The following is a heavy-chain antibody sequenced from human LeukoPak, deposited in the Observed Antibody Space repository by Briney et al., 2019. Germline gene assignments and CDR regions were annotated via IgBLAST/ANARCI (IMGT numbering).Heavy chain of an antibody. D-gene: IGHD4/OR15-4a*01. V-gene: IGHV3-74*01. CDR3: AREGVPGALDY. CDR1: GFTFSNYW. CDR2: IKYDGSAT. Sequence: GGSLRLSCAASGFTFSNYWMNWVRQAPGKGLVWVSRIKYDGSATAYADSVKGRFTISRDNAKNALSLQMNSLRAEDTAVYYCAREGVPGALDYWGQGTLVTASS. J-gene: IGHJ4*02.